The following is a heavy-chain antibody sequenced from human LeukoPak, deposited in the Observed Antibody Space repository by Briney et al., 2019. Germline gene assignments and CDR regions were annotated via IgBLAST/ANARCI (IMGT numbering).Heavy chain of an antibody. Sequence: ESLKISCKGSGYSFSSYWIGWVRQMPGKGLEWMGIIYPGDSDTRYSPSFQGQVTISADKSISTAYLQWSSLKASDTAMYYCARYRDTAMVYFDYWGQGTLVTVSS. D-gene: IGHD5-18*01. CDR1: GYSFSSYW. J-gene: IGHJ4*02. V-gene: IGHV5-51*01. CDR3: ARYRDTAMVYFDY. CDR2: IYPGDSDT.